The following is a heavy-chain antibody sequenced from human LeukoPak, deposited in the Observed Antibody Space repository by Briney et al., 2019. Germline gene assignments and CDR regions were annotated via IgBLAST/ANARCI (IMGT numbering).Heavy chain of an antibody. Sequence: PSETLSLTCTVSGGSISSYYWSWIRQPPGKGLEWIGYIYYSGSTNYNPSLKSRVTISVDTSKNQFSLKLSSVTAADTAVYYCARWPNPRLGRDGYNGYWGQGTLVTVSS. J-gene: IGHJ4*02. CDR1: GGSISSYY. CDR3: ARWPNPRLGRDGYNGY. D-gene: IGHD5-24*01. V-gene: IGHV4-59*08. CDR2: IYYSGST.